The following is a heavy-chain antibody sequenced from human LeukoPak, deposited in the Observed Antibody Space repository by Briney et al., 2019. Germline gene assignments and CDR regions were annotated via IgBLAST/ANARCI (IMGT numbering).Heavy chain of an antibody. CDR1: GGSISSYY. CDR2: IYYSGCT. Sequence: SETLSLTCTVSGGSISSYYWSWIRQPPGKGLEWIGYIYYSGCTNYNPSLKSRVTISVDTSKNQFSLKLSSVTAADTAVYYCARSYRYCSSTSCYTYGYWGQGTLVTVSS. D-gene: IGHD2-2*02. J-gene: IGHJ4*02. CDR3: ARSYRYCSSTSCYTYGY. V-gene: IGHV4-59*01.